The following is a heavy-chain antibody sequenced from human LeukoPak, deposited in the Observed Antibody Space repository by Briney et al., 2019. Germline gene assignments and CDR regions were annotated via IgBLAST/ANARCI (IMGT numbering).Heavy chain of an antibody. J-gene: IGHJ4*02. CDR1: GFTFSSYE. CDR3: ARQRGDILTGYYMPRGFDY. V-gene: IGHV3-48*03. D-gene: IGHD3-9*01. Sequence: GGSQRLSCAASGFTFSSYEMTWVRQAPGKGLEWVSYISSSGSTIYYADSVKGRFTISRDNAKNSLYLQMNSLRAEDTAVYYCARQRGDILTGYYMPRGFDYWGQGTLVTVSS. CDR2: ISSSGSTI.